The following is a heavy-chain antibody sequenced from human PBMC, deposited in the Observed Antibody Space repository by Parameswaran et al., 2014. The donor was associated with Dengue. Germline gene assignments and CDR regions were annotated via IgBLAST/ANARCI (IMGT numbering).Heavy chain of an antibody. Sequence: VRQAPGKGLEWVSYINSSTTTIYYADSVKGRFTISRDNAKNSLYLQMNSLRAEDTAVYYCVRHYGDWGLNWGQGTLVTVSS. J-gene: IGHJ4*02. CDR3: VRHYGDWGLN. V-gene: IGHV3-48*01. CDR2: INSSTTTI. D-gene: IGHD4-17*01.